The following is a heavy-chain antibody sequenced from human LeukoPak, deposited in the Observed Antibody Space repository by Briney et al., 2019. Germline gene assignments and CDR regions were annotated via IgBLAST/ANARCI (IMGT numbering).Heavy chain of an antibody. CDR2: ISGSGGST. Sequence: GGSLRLSCAASGFTFSSYAMSWVRQAPGKGLEWVSAISGSGGSTYYADSVKGRFTISRDNSKNTLYLQMNSLRAEDTAVYYCAKATPYDILTGRGRYYFDYWGQGTLVTVSS. J-gene: IGHJ4*02. D-gene: IGHD3-9*01. V-gene: IGHV3-23*01. CDR1: GFTFSSYA. CDR3: AKATPYDILTGRGRYYFDY.